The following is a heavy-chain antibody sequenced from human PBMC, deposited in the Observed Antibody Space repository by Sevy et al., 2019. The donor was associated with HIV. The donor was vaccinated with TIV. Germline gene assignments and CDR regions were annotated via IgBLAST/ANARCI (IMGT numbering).Heavy chain of an antibody. CDR1: GFTFSSYG. CDR3: AAEATLAYCGGDCYWRAFDI. CDR2: ISYDGSNK. J-gene: IGHJ3*02. D-gene: IGHD2-21*01. Sequence: GESLKISCAASGFTFSSYGMHWVRQAPGKGLEWVAVISYDGSNKYYADSVKGRFTISRDNSKNTLYLQMNSLRAEDTAVYYCAAEATLAYCGGDCYWRAFDIWGQGTMVTVSS. V-gene: IGHV3-30*03.